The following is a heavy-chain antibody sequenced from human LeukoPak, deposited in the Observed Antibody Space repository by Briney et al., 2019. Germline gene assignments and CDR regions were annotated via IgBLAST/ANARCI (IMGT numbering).Heavy chain of an antibody. CDR1: GGTFSSYA. J-gene: IGHJ4*02. CDR3: ARDLVVVPAAIRPLDY. V-gene: IGHV1-18*01. D-gene: IGHD2-2*01. Sequence: ASVKVSCKASGGTFSSYAISWVRQAPGQGLEWMGWISADNGNTNHAQKFQGRVSLTTDTSTSTAYMELRSLRSDDTAVYYCARDLVVVPAAIRPLDYWGQGTLVTVSS. CDR2: ISADNGNT.